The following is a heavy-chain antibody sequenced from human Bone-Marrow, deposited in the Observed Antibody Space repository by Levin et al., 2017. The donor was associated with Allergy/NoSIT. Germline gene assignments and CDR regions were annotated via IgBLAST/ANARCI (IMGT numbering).Heavy chain of an antibody. CDR2: IYWDDDK. J-gene: IGHJ4*02. D-gene: IGHD6-13*01. Sequence: KKSGPTLVKPTQTLTLTCTFSGFSLSGNREVVGWIRQSPGKALEWLALIYWDDDKRYSPFLKGRLTITKDTSKNQVVLTMTNMDPVDTATYFCAHRSGSSWYGYYFDYWGQGTLVTVSS. V-gene: IGHV2-5*02. CDR1: GFSLSGNREV. CDR3: AHRSGSSWYGYYFDY.